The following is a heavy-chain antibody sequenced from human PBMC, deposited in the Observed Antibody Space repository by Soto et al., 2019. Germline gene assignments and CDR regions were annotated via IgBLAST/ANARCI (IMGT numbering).Heavy chain of an antibody. V-gene: IGHV1-69*13. CDR3: ARAPILVSVTLHENYFDS. CDR1: GGTFSNSG. D-gene: IGHD2-21*02. CDR2: ISPIFDTT. Sequence: SVKVSCKASGGTFSNSGISWVRQAPGQGLEWMGGISPIFDTTNYAQKLQGRITIIADESTNTVYMALSNLRSADTGVYYCARAPILVSVTLHENYFDSCGQGTLVTVSS. J-gene: IGHJ4*02.